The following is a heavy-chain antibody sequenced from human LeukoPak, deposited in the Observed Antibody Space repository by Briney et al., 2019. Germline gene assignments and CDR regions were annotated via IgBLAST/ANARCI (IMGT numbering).Heavy chain of an antibody. D-gene: IGHD6-19*01. CDR3: ARVWWLVRAFDI. Sequence: PGGSLRLSCAASGFTFSSYSMNWVRQAPGKGLEWVSYISSSSSTIYYADSVKGRFTISRDNAKSSLYLQMNSLRAEDTAVYYCARVWWLVRAFDIWGQGTWSPSLQ. CDR1: GFTFSSYS. CDR2: ISSSSSTI. V-gene: IGHV3-48*01. J-gene: IGHJ3*02.